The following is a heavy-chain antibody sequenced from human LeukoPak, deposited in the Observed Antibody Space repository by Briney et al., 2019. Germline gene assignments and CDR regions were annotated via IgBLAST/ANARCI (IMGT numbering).Heavy chain of an antibody. Sequence: GSLRLSCAASGFTFSTYSMNWVRQTPGKGLEWVSYISSSSVAIYYADAAKGRFTVSRDNAKNSLYLQMNSLRAEDTALYYCARELIGTTSHDLDCWGQGTLVTVSS. D-gene: IGHD2-2*01. J-gene: IGHJ4*02. CDR2: ISSSSVAI. V-gene: IGHV3-48*01. CDR3: ARELIGTTSHDLDC. CDR1: GFTFSTYS.